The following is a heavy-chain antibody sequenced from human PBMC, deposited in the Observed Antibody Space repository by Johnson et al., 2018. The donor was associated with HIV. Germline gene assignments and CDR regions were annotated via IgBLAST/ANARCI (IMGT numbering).Heavy chain of an antibody. J-gene: IGHJ3*02. CDR2: ISSDESNK. CDR1: GFTFSTYA. Sequence: QMLLVESGGGVVQPGRSLRLSCAASGFTFSTYAMHWVRQAPGKGLEWVAVISSDESNKYYADSVKGRFTISRDNSKNTLYLQMNSLRAEDTAVYYCAKALGWELSIWGQGTMVTVSS. CDR3: AKALGWELSI. V-gene: IGHV3-30*04. D-gene: IGHD1-26*01.